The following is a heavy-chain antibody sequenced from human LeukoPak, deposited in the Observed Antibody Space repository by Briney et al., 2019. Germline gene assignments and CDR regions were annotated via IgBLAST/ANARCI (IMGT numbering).Heavy chain of an antibody. CDR2: IGTAGNYI. J-gene: IGHJ4*02. CDR1: GFTFSDYT. V-gene: IGHV3-21*01. Sequence: GGSLRLSCAASGFTFSDYTMNWVRQAPGKGLEWLSSIGTAGNYIFYADSVQGRFTISRDNANDSLYLEMKSLRVEDTATYYCATNLFCASASCLWGQGTLVTVSS. CDR3: ATNLFCASASCL. D-gene: IGHD2-2*01.